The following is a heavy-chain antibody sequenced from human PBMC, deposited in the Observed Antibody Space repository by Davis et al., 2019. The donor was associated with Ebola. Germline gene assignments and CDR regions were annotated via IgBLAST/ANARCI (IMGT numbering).Heavy chain of an antibody. D-gene: IGHD3-3*01. CDR2: IYHTGST. CDR1: GGYISPYY. CDR3: ARETAISPDAFDI. Sequence: PLETLSLTCTVSGGYISPYYWSWIRQPPGKGLEWIGYIYHTGSTKSNPSLKNRVTMSVDTSKNQTSLELSSVSAADTAVYYCARETAISPDAFDIWGPGTMVTVSS. J-gene: IGHJ3*02. V-gene: IGHV4-59*01.